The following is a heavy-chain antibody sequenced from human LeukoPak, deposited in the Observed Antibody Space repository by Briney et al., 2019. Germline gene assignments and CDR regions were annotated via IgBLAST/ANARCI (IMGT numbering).Heavy chain of an antibody. CDR3: ARALGNTAMVHFDY. D-gene: IGHD5-18*01. Sequence: PSETLSLTCAASGGSISSGGYSWSWIRQPPGKGLEWIGYIYHSGSTYYNPSLKSRVTISLDRSKNHFSLSLSSVTAADTAVYYCARALGNTAMVHFDYWGQGTLVTVSS. J-gene: IGHJ4*02. CDR2: IYHSGST. V-gene: IGHV4-30-2*01. CDR1: GGSISSGGYS.